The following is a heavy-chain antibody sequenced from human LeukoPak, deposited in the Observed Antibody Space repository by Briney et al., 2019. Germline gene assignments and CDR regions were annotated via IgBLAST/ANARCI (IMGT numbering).Heavy chain of an antibody. Sequence: GGSLRLSCAASGFTFSSYSMNWVRQAPGKGLEWVSYISSSSSTIYYADSVKGRFTISRDNAKNSLYLQMNSLRDEDTAVYYCARSDHDILTGGYYFDYWGQGTLVTVSS. CDR3: ARSDHDILTGGYYFDY. V-gene: IGHV3-48*02. J-gene: IGHJ4*02. CDR1: GFTFSSYS. D-gene: IGHD3-9*01. CDR2: ISSSSSTI.